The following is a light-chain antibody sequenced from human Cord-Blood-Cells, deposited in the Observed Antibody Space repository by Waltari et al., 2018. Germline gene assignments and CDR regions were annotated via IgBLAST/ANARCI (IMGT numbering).Light chain of an antibody. CDR2: EGS. CDR3: CSYAGSSTFYV. CDR1: SSAVGSYNL. J-gene: IGLJ1*01. V-gene: IGLV2-23*01. Sequence: QSALTQPASVSGSPGQSITISCTGPSSAVGSYNLVSWYQQHPGKAPKLMIYEGSKRPSGVSNRFSGSKSGNTASLTISGLQAEDEADYYCCSYAGSSTFYVFGTGTKVTVL.